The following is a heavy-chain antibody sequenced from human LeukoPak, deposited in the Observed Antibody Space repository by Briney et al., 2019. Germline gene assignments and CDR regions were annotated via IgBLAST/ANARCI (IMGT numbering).Heavy chain of an antibody. J-gene: IGHJ2*01. Sequence: SETLSLTCTVSGGSISSYYWSWIRQPPGKGLEWIGYIYYSGSTYYNPSLKSRVTISVDTSKNQFSLKLSSVTAAVTAGYYCARVAGNWGWYFDLWGRGTLVTVSS. V-gene: IGHV4-30-4*08. CDR3: ARVAGNWGWYFDL. CDR1: GGSISSYY. D-gene: IGHD7-27*01. CDR2: IYYSGST.